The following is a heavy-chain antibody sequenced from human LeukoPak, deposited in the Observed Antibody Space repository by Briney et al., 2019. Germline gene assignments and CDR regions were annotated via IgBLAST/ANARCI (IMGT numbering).Heavy chain of an antibody. J-gene: IGHJ4*02. D-gene: IGHD6-6*01. CDR2: INHSGST. Sequence: PGGSLRLSCAASGFTFSDYYMSWIRQPPGKGLEWIGEINHSGSTNYNPSLKSRVTISVDTSKNQFSLKLSSVTAADTAVYYCARGQSSSGFDYWGQGTLVTVSS. CDR1: GFTFSDYY. V-gene: IGHV4-34*01. CDR3: ARGQSSSGFDY.